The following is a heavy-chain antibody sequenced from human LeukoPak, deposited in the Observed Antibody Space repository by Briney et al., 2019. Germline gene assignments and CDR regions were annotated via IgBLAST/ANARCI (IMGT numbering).Heavy chain of an antibody. CDR2: IYYSGST. Sequence: SETLSLTCTVSGGSISSYYWSWIRQPPGKGLEWIGYIYYSGSTNYNPSLKSRVTISVDTSKNQFSLKLSSVTAAGTAVYYCARVGYSSGWYFFDSWGQGTLVTVSS. CDR1: GGSISSYY. D-gene: IGHD6-19*01. J-gene: IGHJ4*02. CDR3: ARVGYSSGWYFFDS. V-gene: IGHV4-59*01.